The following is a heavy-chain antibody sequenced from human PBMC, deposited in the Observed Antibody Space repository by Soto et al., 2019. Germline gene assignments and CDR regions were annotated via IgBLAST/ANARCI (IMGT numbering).Heavy chain of an antibody. V-gene: IGHV3-11*01. CDR1: GFTFSDSY. J-gene: IGHJ6*02. Sequence: GGSLRLSCAASGFTFSDSYMSWIRQAPGKGLEWISYITFSGNTVYYADSLKGRFTISRDNAKNSLYLQMNRLRAEDTAVYYCARVSWREKYGMDVWGQGTAVTVSS. CDR2: ITFSGNTV. CDR3: ARVSWREKYGMDV.